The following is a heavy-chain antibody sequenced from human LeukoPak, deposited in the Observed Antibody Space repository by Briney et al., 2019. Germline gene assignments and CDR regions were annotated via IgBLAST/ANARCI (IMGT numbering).Heavy chain of an antibody. V-gene: IGHV4-39*07. CDR3: ARDPPPSSYSGYDSGPEFRY. CDR2: IFYSGST. CDR1: SGSISTSNYY. Sequence: SETLSLTCTVSSGSISTSNYYWGWVRQPPGKALEWIGNIFYSGSTNYNPSLKSRVTISVDTSKNQFSLKLSSVTAADTAVYYCARDPPPSSYSGYDSGPEFRYWGQGTLVTVSS. J-gene: IGHJ4*02. D-gene: IGHD5-12*01.